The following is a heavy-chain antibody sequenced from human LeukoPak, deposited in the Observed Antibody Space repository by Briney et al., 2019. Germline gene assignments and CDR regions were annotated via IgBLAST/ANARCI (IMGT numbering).Heavy chain of an antibody. J-gene: IGHJ4*02. CDR1: GGSVSSDSYY. Sequence: SETLSLTCTVSGGSVSSDSYYWNWIRQPPGKGLEWIGYIYYSGSTSYSPSLKSRVTISVDTSKNQFSLKLSSVTAADTAVYYCARARTHPEYYYDSSDYYYGGTDYWGQGTLVTVSS. CDR3: ARARTHPEYYYDSSDYYYGGTDY. V-gene: IGHV4-61*01. CDR2: IYYSGST. D-gene: IGHD3-22*01.